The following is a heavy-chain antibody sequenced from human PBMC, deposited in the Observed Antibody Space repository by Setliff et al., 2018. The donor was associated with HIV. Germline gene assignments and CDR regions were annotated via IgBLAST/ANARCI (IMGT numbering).Heavy chain of an antibody. CDR2: IYYSGST. D-gene: IGHD3-10*01. J-gene: IGHJ6*02. CDR3: ARDRGRGSGSPTRKFYYYGMDV. Sequence: SETLSLTCIVSGGSISSGSYYWSWIRQPPGKGLEWIGTIYYSGSTNYNPSLESRVTISVDTSKNKFSVTLRSVTTADTAVYYCARDRGRGSGSPTRKFYYYGMDVWGQGTTVTVSS. V-gene: IGHV4-61*01. CDR1: GGSISSGSYY.